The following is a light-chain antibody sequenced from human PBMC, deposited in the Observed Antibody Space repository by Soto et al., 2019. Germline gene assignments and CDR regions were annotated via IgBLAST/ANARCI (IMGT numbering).Light chain of an antibody. CDR1: SSDVGGYKY. J-gene: IGLJ2*01. Sequence: QSALTQPASVSGSPGQSITISCTGTSSDVGGYKYVSWYQLHPDKAPKLMIYEVNNRPSGVSNRFSGSKSGNTASLSISGLQAEDEADYYCSSYTSGGTYVPFGGGTKLTVL. V-gene: IGLV2-14*01. CDR2: EVN. CDR3: SSYTSGGTYVP.